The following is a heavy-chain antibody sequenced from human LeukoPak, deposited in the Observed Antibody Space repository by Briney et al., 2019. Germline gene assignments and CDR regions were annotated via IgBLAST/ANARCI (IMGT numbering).Heavy chain of an antibody. J-gene: IGHJ4*02. CDR2: VDYSGGDT. Sequence: RPGGSLRLSCIASGFTLSSYEMSWIRQAPGKGLEWVSSVDYSGGDTHYADSVMGRFTISRDNSKNTLYLQLNSLSADDTAVYYCTKDRDLYSSGWYSDYWGQGTLVTVSS. V-gene: IGHV3-23*01. CDR1: GFTLSSYE. D-gene: IGHD6-19*01. CDR3: TKDRDLYSSGWYSDY.